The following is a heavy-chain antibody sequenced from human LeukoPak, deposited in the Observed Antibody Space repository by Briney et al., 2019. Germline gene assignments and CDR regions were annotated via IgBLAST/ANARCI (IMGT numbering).Heavy chain of an antibody. Sequence: PGRSLRLSCAASGFTFSSYGMHWVRQAPGKGLEWVANIKQDGSEKYYVDSVKGRFTISRDNAKNSLSLQMNSLRAEDTAVYYCASRAHFWSGPGGWGQGTLVTVSS. V-gene: IGHV3-7*01. CDR1: GFTFSSYG. CDR2: IKQDGSEK. D-gene: IGHD3-3*02. CDR3: ASRAHFWSGPGG. J-gene: IGHJ4*02.